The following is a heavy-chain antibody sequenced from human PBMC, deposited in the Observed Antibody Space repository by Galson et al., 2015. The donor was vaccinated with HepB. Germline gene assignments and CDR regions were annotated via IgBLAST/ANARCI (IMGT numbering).Heavy chain of an antibody. CDR1: GYTFTGYY. J-gene: IGHJ4*02. V-gene: IGHV1-2*06. CDR3: ARDFMNSSGRLSGVDY. D-gene: IGHD6-19*01. Sequence: SVKVSCKASGYTFTGYYMHWVRQAPGQGLEWMGRINPNSGGTNYAQKFQGRVTMTRDTSISTAYMELSRLRSDDTAVYYCARDFMNSSGRLSGVDYWGQGTLVTVSS. CDR2: INPNSGGT.